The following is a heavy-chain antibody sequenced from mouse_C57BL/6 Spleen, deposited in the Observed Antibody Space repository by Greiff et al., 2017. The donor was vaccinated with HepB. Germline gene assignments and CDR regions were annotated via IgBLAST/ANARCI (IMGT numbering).Heavy chain of an antibody. V-gene: IGHV8-8*01. CDR3: ALMEYGSSYDAMDY. CDR2: IWWDDDK. CDR1: GFSLSTFGMG. Sequence: QVTLKVSGPGILQPSQTLSLTCSFSGFSLSTFGMGVGWIRQPSGKGLEWLAHIWWDDDKYYNPALKSRLTISKDTSKNQVFLKIANVDTADTATYYCALMEYGSSYDAMDYWGQGTSVTVSS. D-gene: IGHD1-1*01. J-gene: IGHJ4*01.